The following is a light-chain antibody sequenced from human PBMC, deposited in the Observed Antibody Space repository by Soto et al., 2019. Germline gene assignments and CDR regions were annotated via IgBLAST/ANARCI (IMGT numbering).Light chain of an antibody. CDR2: KSS. CDR3: QQYNTYFALS. J-gene: IGKJ4*01. Sequence: DLQMTQSPSTLSASVGDSVTITCRASQTVSSWVAWYRQKPGQAPKLLIYKSSSLESGVPSRFSGSGSGTEFTLTISGLQPEDFASYYCQQYNTYFALSFGGGTRVDVK. V-gene: IGKV1-5*03. CDR1: QTVSSW.